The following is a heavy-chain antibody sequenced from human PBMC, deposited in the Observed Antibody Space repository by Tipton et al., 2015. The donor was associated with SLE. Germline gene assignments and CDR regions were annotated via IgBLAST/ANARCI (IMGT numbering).Heavy chain of an antibody. CDR1: VFTPSSSYW. CDR2: ITRTGGTT. V-gene: IGHV3-23*01. D-gene: IGHD4-17*01. CDR3: VRDAYGDSTVLLDS. J-gene: IGHJ4*02. Sequence: GSLRLSCATSVFTPSSSYWMHWVRQVPGKGLVWVSAITRTGGTTYYADSVRGRFTISRDNSQNTLYLQMSSLRAEDTAIYYCVRDAYGDSTVLLDSWGQGALVTVSS.